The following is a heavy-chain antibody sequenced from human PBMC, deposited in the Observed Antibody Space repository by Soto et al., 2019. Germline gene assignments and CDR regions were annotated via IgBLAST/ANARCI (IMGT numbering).Heavy chain of an antibody. CDR3: AGGRTDSGYNPHCLGT. CDR2: IIPIFGTT. D-gene: IGHD3-22*01. Sequence: PGASVKVSCKASGGTFGSDAITWVRQAPGQGLEWVGRIIPIFGTTNYAQNLQGRVTISADKSTLTSYMELHSLTSDDTALYYCAGGRTDSGYNPHCLGTWDRESQVGVSS. CDR1: GGTFGSDA. V-gene: IGHV1-69*06. J-gene: IGHJ4*03.